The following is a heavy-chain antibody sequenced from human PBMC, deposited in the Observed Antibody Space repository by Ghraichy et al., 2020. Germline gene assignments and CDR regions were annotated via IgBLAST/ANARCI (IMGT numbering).Heavy chain of an antibody. J-gene: IGHJ4*02. V-gene: IGHV1-18*01. CDR1: GYTLSSYG. CDR2: ISAYNGYA. D-gene: IGHD1-1*01. Sequence: ASVKVSCKASGYTLSSYGTNWVRQAPGQGFEWMGRISAYNGYANFAEKFQGRVTMTTDTSTSTAYMELRSLRSEDTAVYYCARERVGNWNDYWGQGTLVTVSS. CDR3: ARERVGNWNDY.